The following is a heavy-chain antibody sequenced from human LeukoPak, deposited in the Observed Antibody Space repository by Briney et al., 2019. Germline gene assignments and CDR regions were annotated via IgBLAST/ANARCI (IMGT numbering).Heavy chain of an antibody. CDR1: GCTFTSYG. CDR2: ISAYNGNT. Sequence: ASVKVSCKASGCTFTSYGISGVRQAPGQGLEWMGWISAYNGNTNYAQKLEGRVTVTTETSTSTAYMELRSLRSDDTAVYYCARANRVRYYYDSSGTDYYMDVWGKGTTVTVSS. V-gene: IGHV1-18*01. D-gene: IGHD3-22*01. CDR3: ARANRVRYYYDSSGTDYYMDV. J-gene: IGHJ6*03.